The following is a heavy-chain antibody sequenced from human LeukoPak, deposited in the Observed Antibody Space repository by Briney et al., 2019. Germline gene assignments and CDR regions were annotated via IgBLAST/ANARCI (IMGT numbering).Heavy chain of an antibody. Sequence: ASVKVSCKASGYTFTSYAMNWVRQAPGQGLEWMGWINTNTGNPTYAQGFTGRFVFSLDTSVSTAYLQISSLKAEDTAVYYCARGGLYYYDSSGYLGGIDYWGQGTLVTVSS. CDR2: INTNTGNP. D-gene: IGHD3-22*01. J-gene: IGHJ4*02. CDR1: GYTFTSYA. V-gene: IGHV7-4-1*02. CDR3: ARGGLYYYDSSGYLGGIDY.